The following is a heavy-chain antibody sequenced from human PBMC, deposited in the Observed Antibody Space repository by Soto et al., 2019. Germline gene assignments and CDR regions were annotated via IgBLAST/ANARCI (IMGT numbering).Heavy chain of an antibody. D-gene: IGHD2-2*01. Sequence: ASVKVSCKASGYTFTGYYMHWVRQAPGQGLEWMGWINPNSGGTNYAQKFQGRVTMTRDTSISTAYMELSRLRSDDTAVYYCARVVPGAEAWFGPWGQGTLVTVSS. CDR3: ARVVPGAEAWFGP. V-gene: IGHV1-2*02. CDR2: INPNSGGT. CDR1: GYTFTGYY. J-gene: IGHJ5*02.